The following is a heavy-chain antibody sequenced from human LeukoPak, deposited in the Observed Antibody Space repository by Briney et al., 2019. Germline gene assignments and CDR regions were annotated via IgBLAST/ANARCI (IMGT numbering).Heavy chain of an antibody. V-gene: IGHV1-18*01. Sequence: GASVKVSXKASGYTFTSYGISWVRQAPGQGLEWMGWISAYNGNTNYAQKLQGRVTMTTDTSTSTAYMELRSLRSDDTAVYYCARGFIAVAGKGNYYYMDVWGKGTTVTVSS. CDR3: ARGFIAVAGKGNYYYMDV. CDR1: GYTFTSYG. CDR2: ISAYNGNT. D-gene: IGHD6-19*01. J-gene: IGHJ6*03.